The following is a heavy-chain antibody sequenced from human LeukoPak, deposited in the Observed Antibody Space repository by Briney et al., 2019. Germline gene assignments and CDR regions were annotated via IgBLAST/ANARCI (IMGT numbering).Heavy chain of an antibody. Sequence: ASVKVSCKASGDTFSSYGINWVRQAPGQGLEWMGWISAYNGNTNYAQELQGRVTMTTDTSTTTAYMELRSLRSDDTAVYYCARPQEEDGYNYNWAFDYWGQGTLVTVSS. CDR2: ISAYNGNT. V-gene: IGHV1-18*01. J-gene: IGHJ4*02. CDR1: GDTFSSYG. D-gene: IGHD5-24*01. CDR3: ARPQEEDGYNYNWAFDY.